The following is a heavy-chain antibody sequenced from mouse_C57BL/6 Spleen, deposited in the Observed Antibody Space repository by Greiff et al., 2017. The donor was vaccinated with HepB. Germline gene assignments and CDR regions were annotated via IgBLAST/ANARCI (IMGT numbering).Heavy chain of an antibody. Sequence: QVQLQQPGAELVMPGASVKLSCKASGYTFTSYWMHWVKQRPGQGLEWIGEIDPSDSYTNYNQKFKGKSTLTVDKSSSTAYMQLSSLTSEDSAVYYCASGNPRFAYWGQGTLVTVSA. V-gene: IGHV1-69*01. CDR3: ASGNPRFAY. D-gene: IGHD4-1*01. J-gene: IGHJ3*01. CDR1: GYTFTSYW. CDR2: IDPSDSYT.